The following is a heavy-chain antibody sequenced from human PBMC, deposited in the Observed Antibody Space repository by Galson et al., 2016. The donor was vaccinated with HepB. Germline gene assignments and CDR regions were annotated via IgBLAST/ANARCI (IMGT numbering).Heavy chain of an antibody. CDR3: ARERDCGGDCYPGGADFDY. D-gene: IGHD2-21*02. J-gene: IGHJ4*02. V-gene: IGHV4-59*12. Sequence: SETLSLTCSVSGGSISRFYWNWIRQSPEKGLEWIGTVYYSGVTYYNPSLRSRATVSVDTPKNQFSLKLTSVTAADTAVYYCARERDCGGDCYPGGADFDYWGQGALVTVSS. CDR2: VYYSGVT. CDR1: GGSISRFY.